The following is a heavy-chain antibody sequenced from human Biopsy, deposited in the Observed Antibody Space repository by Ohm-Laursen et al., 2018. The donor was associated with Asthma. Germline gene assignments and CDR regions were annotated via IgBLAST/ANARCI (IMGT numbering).Heavy chain of an antibody. CDR1: GFSFSNFD. Sequence: SLRLSCAASGFSFSNFDIHWVRQAPGKGLEWVGVISKDASTQDYADSVKGRFTMARDNSKNTLDLQMNSLREEDKAVYYCVRDGTDDAFDIWGQGTVVSVSS. CDR2: ISKDASTQ. V-gene: IGHV3-30*03. J-gene: IGHJ3*02. D-gene: IGHD1-1*01. CDR3: VRDGTDDAFDI.